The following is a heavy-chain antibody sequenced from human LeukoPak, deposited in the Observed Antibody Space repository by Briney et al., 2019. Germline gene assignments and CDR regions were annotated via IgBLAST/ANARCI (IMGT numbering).Heavy chain of an antibody. CDR2: IKSKTDGGTT. D-gene: IGHD3-16*01. J-gene: IGHJ4*02. CDR3: GCLGDDLVV. CDR1: GFTFTDAW. V-gene: IGHV3-15*01. Sequence: GGSLRLSSAAPGFTFTDAWTSWVRQAPGKGLEWVGRIKSKTDGGTTEYAAPVKGRFTISRDDSKSTLYLQMNSLKLEDTAVYFWGCLGDDLVVWGQGTLVTVSS.